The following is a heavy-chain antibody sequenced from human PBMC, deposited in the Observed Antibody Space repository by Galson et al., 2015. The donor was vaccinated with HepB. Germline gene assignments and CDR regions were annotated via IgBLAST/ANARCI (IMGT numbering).Heavy chain of an antibody. CDR1: GFTVSDYY. J-gene: IGHJ4*02. D-gene: IGHD3-10*01. Sequence: SLRLSCAASGFTVSDYYMYWIRQAPGKGLECVSYISSSGTTIYYADSVKGRFIISRDNAKNSLSLQMNSLRAEDTAVYYCARAPSPLMIRGVHYWGQGALVTISS. CDR2: ISSSGTTI. CDR3: ARAPSPLMIRGVHY. V-gene: IGHV3-11*01.